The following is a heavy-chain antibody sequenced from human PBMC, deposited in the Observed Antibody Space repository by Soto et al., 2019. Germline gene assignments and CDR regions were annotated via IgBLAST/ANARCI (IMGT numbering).Heavy chain of an antibody. V-gene: IGHV1-69*01. CDR2: IIPIFGTA. CDR1: GGTFSSYA. D-gene: IGHD3-10*01. J-gene: IGHJ3*02. CDR3: ARDHLPTYYYGSGSFYDAFDI. Sequence: QVPLVQSGAEVKKPGSSVKVSCKASGGTFSSYAISWVRQAPGQGLEWMGGIIPIFGTANYAQKFQGRVTITADESTSTAYMELSSLRSEDTAVYYCARDHLPTYYYGSGSFYDAFDIWGQGTMVTVSS.